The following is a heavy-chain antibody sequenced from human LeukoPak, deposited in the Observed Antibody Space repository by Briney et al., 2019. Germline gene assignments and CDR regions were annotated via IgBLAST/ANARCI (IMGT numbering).Heavy chain of an antibody. CDR1: GGTFSSYA. D-gene: IGHD3-22*01. CDR3: ATRARGYYDSSGQKPFDI. V-gene: IGHV1-69*13. Sequence: SVKVSCKASGGTFSSYAISWVRQAPGQGLEWMGGIIPIFGTANYAQKFQGRVTITADESTSTAYMELSSLRSEDTAVYYCATRARGYYDSSGQKPFDIWGQGTMVTVSS. J-gene: IGHJ3*02. CDR2: IIPIFGTA.